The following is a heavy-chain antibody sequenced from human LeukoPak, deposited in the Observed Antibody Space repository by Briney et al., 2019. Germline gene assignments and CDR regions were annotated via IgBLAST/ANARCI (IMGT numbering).Heavy chain of an antibody. V-gene: IGHV4-59*01. CDR3: ARVELGPFEEYYFDY. CDR1: GGSISSYY. D-gene: IGHD6-6*01. J-gene: IGHJ4*02. Sequence: PSETLSLTCTVSGGSISSYYWSWIRQPPGKGLEWIGYIYYSGSTSYNPSLKSRVTISVDTSKNQFSLKLSSVTAADTAVYYCARVELGPFEEYYFDYWGQGTLVTASS. CDR2: IYYSGST.